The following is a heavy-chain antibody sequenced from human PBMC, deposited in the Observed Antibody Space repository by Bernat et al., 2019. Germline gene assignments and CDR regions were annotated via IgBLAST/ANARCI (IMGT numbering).Heavy chain of an antibody. D-gene: IGHD5-24*01. Sequence: QITLKESGPTLVKPTQTLTLTCTFSGFSLSTSGVGVGWIRQPPGKALEWLALIYWDDDKRYSPSLKSRLTITKDTSKNQVVLTMTNMDPVDTATYYCAHRLVKEEIATIFRRQTEYFQHWGQGTLVTVSS. J-gene: IGHJ1*01. CDR3: AHRLVKEEIATIFRRQTEYFQH. CDR1: GFSLSTSGVG. CDR2: IYWDDDK. V-gene: IGHV2-5*02.